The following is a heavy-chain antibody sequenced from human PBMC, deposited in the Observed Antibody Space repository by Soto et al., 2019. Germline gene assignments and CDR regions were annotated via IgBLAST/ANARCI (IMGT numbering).Heavy chain of an antibody. V-gene: IGHV1-18*01. CDR1: GYTFTSYG. Sequence: ASVKVSCKASGYTFTSYGISWVRQAPGQGLEWMGWISAYNGNTNYAQKLQDRVTMTTDTSTSTAYMELRSLRSDDTAVYYCARDQPKYSSGWYDYWGQGTLVTVSS. J-gene: IGHJ4*02. CDR3: ARDQPKYSSGWYDY. D-gene: IGHD6-19*01. CDR2: ISAYNGNT.